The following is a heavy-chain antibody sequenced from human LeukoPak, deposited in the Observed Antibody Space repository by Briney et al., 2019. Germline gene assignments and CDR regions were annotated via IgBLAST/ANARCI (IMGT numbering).Heavy chain of an antibody. Sequence: GGSLRLSCAASGFTFSSYSMNWVRQAPGKGLEWVLSISSSNSYIYYADSVKGRFTISRDNAKNSLYLQMNNLRAEDTAVYYCARAETVAGPPDYWGQGTLVTVSS. J-gene: IGHJ4*02. CDR3: ARAETVAGPPDY. CDR1: GFTFSSYS. D-gene: IGHD6-19*01. CDR2: ISSSNSYI. V-gene: IGHV3-21*01.